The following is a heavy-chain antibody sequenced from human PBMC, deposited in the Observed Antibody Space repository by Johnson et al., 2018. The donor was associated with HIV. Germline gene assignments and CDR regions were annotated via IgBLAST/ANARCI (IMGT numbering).Heavy chain of an antibody. CDR3: ARDGFYSGSYDMFDI. Sequence: QVQLVESGGGVVQPGRSLRLSCAASGFTFSSYAMHWVRQAPGKGLEWVAVISYDVSNKYYADSVKGRFTISRYNSKNTLYLQMNSLRAEDTALYYCARDGFYSGSYDMFDIWGQGTMVTVSS. J-gene: IGHJ3*02. CDR1: GFTFSSYA. D-gene: IGHD1-26*01. CDR2: ISYDVSNK. V-gene: IGHV3-30-3*01.